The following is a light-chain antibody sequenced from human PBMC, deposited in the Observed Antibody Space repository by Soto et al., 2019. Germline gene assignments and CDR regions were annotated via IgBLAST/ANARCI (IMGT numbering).Light chain of an antibody. CDR2: DVS. CDR1: SSDVGGYNY. J-gene: IGLJ1*01. V-gene: IGLV2-14*03. Sequence: LTQPASVSGSPGQSITIFCTGTSSDVGGYNYVSWHQQHPGSAPKLMIYDVSSRPSGVSNRFSGSKSGNTASLTISGLQAEDEADYYCSSYTSSFKLAVFGSGTKVTVL. CDR3: SSYTSSFKLAV.